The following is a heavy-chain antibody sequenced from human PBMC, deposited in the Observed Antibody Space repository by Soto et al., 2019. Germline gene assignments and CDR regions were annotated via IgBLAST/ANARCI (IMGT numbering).Heavy chain of an antibody. D-gene: IGHD6-13*01. CDR1: GGSISSYY. J-gene: IGHJ6*03. CDR2: IYYSGST. V-gene: IGHV4-59*01. Sequence: PSETLSLTCTVSGGSISSYYWSWIRQPQGKGLEWIGYIYYSGSTNYNPSLKSRVTISVDTPKNQFSLKLSSVTAADTAVYYCARWSSSWFYMDVWGKGTTVTVSS. CDR3: ARWSSSWFYMDV.